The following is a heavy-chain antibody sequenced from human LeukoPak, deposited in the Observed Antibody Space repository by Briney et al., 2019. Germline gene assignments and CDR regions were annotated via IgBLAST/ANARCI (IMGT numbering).Heavy chain of an antibody. Sequence: GGSLRLSCAASGFTFSSYSMNWVRQAPGKGLEWVSSISSSSSYIYFADSVKGRFTISRDNAKNSLYLQMNSLRAEDTAVYYCARYSSGWPGYFDYWGQGTLVTVSS. D-gene: IGHD6-25*01. CDR3: ARYSSGWPGYFDY. CDR2: ISSSSSYI. CDR1: GFTFSSYS. J-gene: IGHJ4*02. V-gene: IGHV3-21*01.